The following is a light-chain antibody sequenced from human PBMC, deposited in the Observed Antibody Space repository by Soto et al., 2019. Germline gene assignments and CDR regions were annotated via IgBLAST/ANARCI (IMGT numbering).Light chain of an antibody. V-gene: IGLV2-14*01. Sequence: QSVLTQPASGYRSPGQSITITCNGTSSDVGAYNYDSWYQQYPGEAPKVIIYDVSHRPAGVSNRFSGSKSGNTASLTISGLQTQDEADYYCSPYTSATTYVFVTGTKVTV. CDR1: SSDVGAYNY. J-gene: IGLJ1*01. CDR2: DVS. CDR3: SPYTSATTYV.